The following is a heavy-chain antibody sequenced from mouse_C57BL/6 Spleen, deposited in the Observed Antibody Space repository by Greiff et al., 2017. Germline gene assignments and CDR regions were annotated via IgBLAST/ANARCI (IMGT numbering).Heavy chain of an antibody. CDR3: ARSGILAYYSNHGVYFDY. J-gene: IGHJ2*01. V-gene: IGHV1-7*01. Sequence: VQLQQSGAELAKPGASVKLSCKASGYTFPSYWMHWVKQRPGQGLEWIGYINPSSGYTKYNQKFKDKATLTADKSSSTAYMQLRSLTYEDSAVYYCARSGILAYYSNHGVYFDYWGQGTTRTVSS. CDR2: INPSSGYT. D-gene: IGHD2-5*01. CDR1: GYTFPSYW.